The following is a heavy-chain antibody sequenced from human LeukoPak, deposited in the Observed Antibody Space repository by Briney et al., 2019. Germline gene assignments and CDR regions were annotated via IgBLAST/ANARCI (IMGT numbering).Heavy chain of an antibody. CDR2: ISSGGDTI. CDR1: GFTFRIYG. Sequence: GGSLRLSCAASGFTFRIYGMNWVGQAPGKGPEWVSYISSGGDTIYYADSAKGRFTMSRDNAKNSLFLQMNSLRAEDTAVYYCARATRNGYDYWGQGTLDTVSS. V-gene: IGHV3-48*04. D-gene: IGHD5-24*01. CDR3: ARATRNGYDY. J-gene: IGHJ4*02.